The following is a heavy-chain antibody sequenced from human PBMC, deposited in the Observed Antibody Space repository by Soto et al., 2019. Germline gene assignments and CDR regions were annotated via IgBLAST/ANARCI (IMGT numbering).Heavy chain of an antibody. CDR3: VKDNVGVYCSGGSCYFDY. CDR2: ISWDSGVI. CDR1: GFSLDHYA. J-gene: IGHJ4*02. Sequence: EVHLVESGGGLAQPGRSLRLSCVASGFSLDHYAMHWVRQAPGKGLEWVSGISWDSGVIDYADSVRGRITISRDNAKNSLYLQMTSLRAEDTALYYCVKDNVGVYCSGGSCYFDYWGQGSLVTVSS. D-gene: IGHD2-15*01. V-gene: IGHV3-9*01.